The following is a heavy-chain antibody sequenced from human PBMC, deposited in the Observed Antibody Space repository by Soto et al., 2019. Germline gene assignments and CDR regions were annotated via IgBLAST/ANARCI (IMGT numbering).Heavy chain of an antibody. J-gene: IGHJ4*02. Sequence: EVQLLESGGGLVQPGGSLRLSCAASGFTFSSYGMSWVRQAPGKGLEWVSGITGSGGTTYYADSVKGRFTISRDNSKNTLYLQMNSLKTEDTAVYYCTTDRGGSYGGDYWGQGTLVTVSS. CDR2: ITGSGGTT. CDR3: TTDRGGSYGGDY. CDR1: GFTFSSYG. D-gene: IGHD1-26*01. V-gene: IGHV3-23*01.